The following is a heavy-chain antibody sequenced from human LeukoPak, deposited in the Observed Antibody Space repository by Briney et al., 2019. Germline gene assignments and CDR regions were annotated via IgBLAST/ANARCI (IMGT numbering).Heavy chain of an antibody. V-gene: IGHV3-66*01. CDR2: IYSGGST. CDR3: ARGRPTPGYCSSTSYYYFDY. D-gene: IGHD2-2*01. J-gene: IGHJ4*02. Sequence: GGSLRLSCAASGFTVSSNYMSWGRQAPGKGLEWVSDIYSGGSTYYADSVKGRFTISRDNSKNTLYLQMNSLRAEDTAVYYCARGRPTPGYCSSTSYYYFDYWGQGTLVTVSS. CDR1: GFTVSSNY.